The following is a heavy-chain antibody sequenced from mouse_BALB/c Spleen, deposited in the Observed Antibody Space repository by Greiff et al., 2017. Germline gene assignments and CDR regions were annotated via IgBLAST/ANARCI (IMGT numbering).Heavy chain of an antibody. CDR1: GFAFSSYD. Sequence: EVMLVESGGGLVKPGGSLKLSCAASGFAFSSYDMSWVRQTPEKRLEWVAYISSGGGSTYYTDTVKGRFTISRDNAKNTLYLQMSSLKSEDTAMYYCANHYYGSSLYFDVWGAGTTVTVSS. D-gene: IGHD1-1*01. J-gene: IGHJ1*01. CDR3: ANHYYGSSLYFDV. CDR2: ISSGGGST. V-gene: IGHV5-12-1*01.